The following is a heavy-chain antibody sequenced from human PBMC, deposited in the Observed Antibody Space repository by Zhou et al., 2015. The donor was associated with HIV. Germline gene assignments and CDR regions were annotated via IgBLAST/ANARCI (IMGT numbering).Heavy chain of an antibody. V-gene: IGHV1-69*01. D-gene: IGHD6-19*01. CDR3: AIGAVAGTKSYQYYYHMDV. Sequence: QVQLVQSGAEVKKPGSSVKVSCKASGGTFNTYEISWVRQAPGQGLEWMGGIIPIFGTPNYAPKFQGRVTITADESTSTAYMEVSSLRSEDTAVYFCAIGAVAGTKSYQYYYHMDVWGQGTTVTVSS. J-gene: IGHJ6*03. CDR2: IIPIFGTP. CDR1: GGTFNTYE.